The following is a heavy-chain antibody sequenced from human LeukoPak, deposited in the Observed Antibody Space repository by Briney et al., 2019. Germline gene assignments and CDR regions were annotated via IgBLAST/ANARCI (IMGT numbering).Heavy chain of an antibody. Sequence: GGSLRLSCAASGFTFSSYAMSWVRQAPGKGLEWVSAISSSGGSTYYADSVKGRFTISRDNSKNTLYLQMNSLRAEDTAVYYCAKDEYCGGDCYYDSWFDPWGQGTLVTVSS. CDR1: GFTFSSYA. CDR2: ISSSGGST. J-gene: IGHJ5*02. V-gene: IGHV3-23*01. CDR3: AKDEYCGGDCYYDSWFDP. D-gene: IGHD2-21*02.